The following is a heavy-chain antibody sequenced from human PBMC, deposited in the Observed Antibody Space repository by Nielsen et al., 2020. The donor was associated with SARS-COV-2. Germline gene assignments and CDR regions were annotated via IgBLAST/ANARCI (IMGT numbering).Heavy chain of an antibody. D-gene: IGHD3-9*01. CDR3: ARGTDLLKGHFVSLDF. J-gene: IGHJ4*02. CDR2: IYYSGST. V-gene: IGHV4-61*01. Sequence: GSLRLSCTVSGGSVSSGSYYWSWIRQPPGKGLEWIGYIYYSGSTNYNPSLKSRVTISVDTSKNQFSLKLSSVTAADTAVYYCARGTDLLKGHFVSLDFWGPGSLVTVSS. CDR1: GGSVSSGSYY.